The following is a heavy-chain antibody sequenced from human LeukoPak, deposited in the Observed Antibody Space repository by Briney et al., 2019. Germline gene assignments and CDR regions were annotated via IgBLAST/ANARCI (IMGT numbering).Heavy chain of an antibody. J-gene: IGHJ4*02. Sequence: PGGSLRLSCAASGFTFSDYWMHWVRQGPGKGPEWLSRTSKDGSDTFYADAAKGRFTASRGNAKNTVYLQVTNVRPDDTAVYYCARGGYSGSYNRFSWGQGTVVTVAS. V-gene: IGHV3-74*01. CDR3: ARGGYSGSYNRFS. D-gene: IGHD6-25*01. CDR1: GFTFSDYW. CDR2: TSKDGSDT.